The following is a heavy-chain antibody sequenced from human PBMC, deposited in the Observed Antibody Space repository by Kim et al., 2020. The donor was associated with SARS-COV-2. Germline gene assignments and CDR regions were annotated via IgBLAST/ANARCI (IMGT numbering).Heavy chain of an antibody. D-gene: IGHD6-19*01. V-gene: IGHV3-7*05. J-gene: IGHJ1*01. CDR1: GFTPSIYW. CDR2: IKHDGSET. Sequence: GGSLRLSCAASGFTPSIYWMNWVRQTPGKGLEWVANIKHDGSETKYGESVKGRFTISRDSARTSIYLQMNSLRAEDTAVYYCARGSGWLIEHWGQGTLVTVSS. CDR3: ARGSGWLIEH.